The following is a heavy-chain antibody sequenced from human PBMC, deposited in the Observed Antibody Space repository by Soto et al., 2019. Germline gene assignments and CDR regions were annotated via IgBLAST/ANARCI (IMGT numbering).Heavy chain of an antibody. V-gene: IGHV3-33*01. CDR1: GFTFSSYG. Sequence: QVPLVESGGGVVQPGRSLRLSCAASGFTFSSYGMHWVRQAPGKGLEWVAVICNDGSNKYYADSVTGRLTISRDNSKNSLDLQMNSLRAEDTAVYSCARETARAMVRSYYGMDVWGQGTTVTVSS. D-gene: IGHD3-10*01. CDR2: ICNDGSNK. J-gene: IGHJ6*02. CDR3: ARETARAMVRSYYGMDV.